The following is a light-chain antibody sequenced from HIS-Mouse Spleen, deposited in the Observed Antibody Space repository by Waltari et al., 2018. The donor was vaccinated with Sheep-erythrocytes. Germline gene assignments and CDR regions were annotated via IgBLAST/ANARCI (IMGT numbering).Light chain of an antibody. CDR1: SSDVGGDNY. CDR3: SSYAGSNNWV. J-gene: IGLJ3*02. V-gene: IGLV2-8*01. CDR2: EVS. Sequence: QSALTQPPSASGSPGQSVTISCTGTSSDVGGDNYVPWYQQHPGKAPTLMIYEVSKRPSGVPDRFSGSKSGNTASLTVSGLQAEDEADYYCSSYAGSNNWVFGGGTKLTVL.